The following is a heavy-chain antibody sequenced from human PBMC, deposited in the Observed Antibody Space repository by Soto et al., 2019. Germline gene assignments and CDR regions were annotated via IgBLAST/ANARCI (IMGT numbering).Heavy chain of an antibody. V-gene: IGHV4-31*03. CDR2: IYYSGST. J-gene: IGHJ4*02. Sequence: QVQLQESGPGLVKPSQTLFLTCTVSGGSISSGGYYWSWSRQHPGKGLEWIGYIYYSGSTYYNPSLKSRVTISVDTSKNQFSLKLSSVTAADTAVYYCARSGGANWGKIDYWGQGTLVTVSS. CDR1: GGSISSGGYY. D-gene: IGHD7-27*01. CDR3: ARSGGANWGKIDY.